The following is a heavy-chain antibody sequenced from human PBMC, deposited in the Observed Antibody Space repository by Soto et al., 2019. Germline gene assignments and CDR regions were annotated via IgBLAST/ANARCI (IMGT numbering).Heavy chain of an antibody. D-gene: IGHD5-12*01. CDR3: ARESGDGYNSIDY. Sequence: SETLSLTCAVSGYSISSGYYWGWIRQPPGKGLEWLGSIFHSGEATYNPSLQSRITISLDTSNNQFSLKLSSVTAADTAVYYCARESGDGYNSIDYWGQGTLVTVSS. CDR2: IFHSGEA. CDR1: GYSISSGYY. J-gene: IGHJ4*02. V-gene: IGHV4-38-2*02.